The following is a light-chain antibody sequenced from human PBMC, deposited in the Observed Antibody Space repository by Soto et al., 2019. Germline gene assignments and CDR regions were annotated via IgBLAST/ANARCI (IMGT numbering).Light chain of an antibody. V-gene: IGKV1-6*01. CDR2: AAS. J-gene: IGKJ1*01. Sequence: AIPVTQSPSSLSASVGDRVTITCRTSQGIRSALGWYQQKPGKVPKLLIYAASTLQSGVPSRFSGSGSGRDFTLTISILQPEDSATYYCLLEYAYFWAFRQGTKVEIK. CDR1: QGIRSA. CDR3: LLEYAYFWA.